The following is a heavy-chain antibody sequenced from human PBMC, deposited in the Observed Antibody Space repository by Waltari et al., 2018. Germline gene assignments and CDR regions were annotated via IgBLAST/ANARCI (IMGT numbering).Heavy chain of an antibody. Sequence: QVQLQESGPGLVKPSETLSLTCPVSGGSISSYYWSWIRQPPGKGLEWIGYIYYSGSTNYNPSLKSRVTISVDTSKNQFSLKLSSVTAADTAVYYCARAAYIPSYDYVWGSPLIWVGWGQGTLVTVSS. D-gene: IGHD3-16*01. V-gene: IGHV4-59*01. CDR1: GGSISSYY. J-gene: IGHJ4*02. CDR3: ARAAYIPSYDYVWGSPLIWVG. CDR2: IYYSGST.